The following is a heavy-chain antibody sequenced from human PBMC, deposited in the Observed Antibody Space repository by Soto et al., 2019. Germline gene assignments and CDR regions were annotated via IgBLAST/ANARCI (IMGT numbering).Heavy chain of an antibody. CDR1: GGSISSGGYY. J-gene: IGHJ4*02. D-gene: IGHD4-17*01. Sequence: QVQLQESGPGLVKPSQTLSLTCTVSGGSISSGGYYWSWIRQHPGKGLEWIGYIYYSGSTYYNPSLKSRVTLSVDTSKNQFSLKLSSVTAADTAVYYCARDGEHDYGDYVHWGQGTLVTVSS. V-gene: IGHV4-31*03. CDR3: ARDGEHDYGDYVH. CDR2: IYYSGST.